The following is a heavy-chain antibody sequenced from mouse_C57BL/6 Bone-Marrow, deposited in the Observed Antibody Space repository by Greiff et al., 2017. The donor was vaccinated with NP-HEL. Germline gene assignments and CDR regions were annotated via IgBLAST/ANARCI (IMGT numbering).Heavy chain of an antibody. D-gene: IGHD1-1*01. CDR3: ARDYGSFYYYAMDY. CDR2: IDPEDGET. J-gene: IGHJ4*01. CDR1: GFNIKDYY. Sequence: EVQLQQSGAELVKPGASVKLSCTASGFNIKDYYMHWVKQRTEQGLEWIGRIDPEDGETKYAPKFQGKATITADTSSNTADLQLSSLTSEDTAVYYCARDYGSFYYYAMDYWGQGTSVTVSS. V-gene: IGHV14-2*01.